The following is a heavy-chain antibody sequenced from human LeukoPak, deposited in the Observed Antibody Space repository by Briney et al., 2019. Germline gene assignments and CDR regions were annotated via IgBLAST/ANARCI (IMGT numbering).Heavy chain of an antibody. V-gene: IGHV4-59*01. J-gene: IGHJ4*02. D-gene: IGHD1-26*01. CDR2: IYYSGST. Sequence: SETLSLTCTVSGGSISSYYWSWIRQPPGKGLEWIGYIYYSGSTNYNPSLKSRVTISVDTSKNQFSLKLSSVTAADTAVFYCARGKAGATKSFDYWGQGTLVTVSS. CDR3: ARGKAGATKSFDY. CDR1: GGSISSYY.